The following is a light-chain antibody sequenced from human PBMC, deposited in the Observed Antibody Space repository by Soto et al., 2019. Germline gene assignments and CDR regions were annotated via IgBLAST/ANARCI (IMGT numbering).Light chain of an antibody. Sequence: DIQMNQSPSSVSASVGDRVTITCRASQGINSWLAWYQQKPGKAPKLLISAASSLQSGVPSRFSGSGSGTDFTLTISSLQPEDFATYYCQLAYIVPFTFGGGTKVEIK. J-gene: IGKJ4*01. V-gene: IGKV1D-12*01. CDR3: QLAYIVPFT. CDR2: AAS. CDR1: QGINSW.